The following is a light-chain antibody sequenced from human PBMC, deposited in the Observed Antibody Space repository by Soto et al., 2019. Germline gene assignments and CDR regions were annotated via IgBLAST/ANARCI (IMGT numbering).Light chain of an antibody. CDR1: SSDVGGYDY. CDR3: SSYTSSSTYV. Sequence: QSVLTQPASVSGSPGQSITISCTGTSSDVGGYDYVSWYQLHPGKAPKLMICEVTNRPSGVSYRSSGSKSGNTASLTISGLQAEDEADYYCSSYTSSSTYVFGTGTKVTVL. V-gene: IGLV2-14*01. J-gene: IGLJ1*01. CDR2: EVT.